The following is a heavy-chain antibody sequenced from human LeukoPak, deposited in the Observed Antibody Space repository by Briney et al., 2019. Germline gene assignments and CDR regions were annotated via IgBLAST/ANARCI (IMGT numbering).Heavy chain of an antibody. V-gene: IGHV3-33*01. CDR2: IWNDGSNK. Sequence: PGGSLRLSCAASGFTFSSYGMHWVRQAPGRGLEWVAVIWNDGSNKYYADSVKGRFTIPRDNSKNTLYLQMNSLRAEDTAVYYCARSSGWYEYYFDYWGQGTLVTVSS. J-gene: IGHJ4*02. D-gene: IGHD6-19*01. CDR1: GFTFSSYG. CDR3: ARSSGWYEYYFDY.